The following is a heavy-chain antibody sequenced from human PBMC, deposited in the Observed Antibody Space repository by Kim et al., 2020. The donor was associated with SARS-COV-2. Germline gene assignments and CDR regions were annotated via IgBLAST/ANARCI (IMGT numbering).Heavy chain of an antibody. D-gene: IGHD3-10*01. CDR3: AGDRGIWFGAPYGMDV. V-gene: IGHV3-30*07. J-gene: IGHJ6*02. Sequence: SVKGRFTISRDNSKNTLYLQMNSLRAEDTAVYYCAGDRGIWFGAPYGMDVWGQGTTVTVSS.